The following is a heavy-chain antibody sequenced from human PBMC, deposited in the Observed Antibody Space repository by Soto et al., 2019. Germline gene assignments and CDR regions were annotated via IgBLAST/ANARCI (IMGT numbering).Heavy chain of an antibody. D-gene: IGHD3-16*01. J-gene: IGHJ6*02. V-gene: IGHV1-8*01. CDR3: ARGSGTMGYYYYYGMDV. CDR1: GYTFTSYD. CDR2: MNPNSGNT. Sequence: QVQLVQSGAEVKKPGASVKVSCKASGYTFTSYDINWVRQATGQGLEWVGWMNPNSGNTGYAQKFQRRVTMTGNTSISTAYMELSSLRSEDTAVYYCARGSGTMGYYYYYGMDVWGQGTTVTVSS.